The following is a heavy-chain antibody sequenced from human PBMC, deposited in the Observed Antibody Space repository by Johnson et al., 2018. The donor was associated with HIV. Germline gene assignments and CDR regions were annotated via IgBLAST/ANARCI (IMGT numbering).Heavy chain of an antibody. J-gene: IGHJ3*02. CDR3: ARACRDGYTCDAFDI. Sequence: VQLLESGGGLVQPGGSLRLSCAASGFTVSSYYMSWVRQAPGKGLEWVSVLFSGGTTYYADSVKGRFTISRDNSKNTLYLQMTSLRAEDTAVYYCARACRDGYTCDAFDIWGQGTMVTVSS. D-gene: IGHD5-24*01. CDR2: LFSGGTT. CDR1: GFTVSSYY. V-gene: IGHV3-66*01.